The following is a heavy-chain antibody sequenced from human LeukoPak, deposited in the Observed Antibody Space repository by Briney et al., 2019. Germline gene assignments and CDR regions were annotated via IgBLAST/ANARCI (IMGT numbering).Heavy chain of an antibody. CDR1: GFTFSSYA. Sequence: GGSLRLSCAASGFTFSSYAMHWVRQAPGKGLEWVAVISYDGSNKYYADSVKGRFTISRDNSKNTIYLQMNSLRAEDTAIYYCAKRSSTASGYFDSWGRGSLVTVSS. D-gene: IGHD3-22*01. V-gene: IGHV3-30*04. J-gene: IGHJ4*02. CDR2: ISYDGSNK. CDR3: AKRSSTASGYFDS.